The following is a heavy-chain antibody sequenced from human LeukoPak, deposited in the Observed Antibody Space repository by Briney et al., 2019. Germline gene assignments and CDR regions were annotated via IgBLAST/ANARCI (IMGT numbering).Heavy chain of an antibody. Sequence: GGSLRLSCEGSAFIFSGHWMNWVRQTPGKGLEWVANIKQDGSEKYYVDSVKGRFTISRDNAKNSLYLQMNSLRAEDTAVYYCARGRRYGGNSLAAFDIWGQGTMVTVSS. CDR1: AFIFSGHW. D-gene: IGHD4-23*01. V-gene: IGHV3-7*01. J-gene: IGHJ3*02. CDR3: ARGRRYGGNSLAAFDI. CDR2: IKQDGSEK.